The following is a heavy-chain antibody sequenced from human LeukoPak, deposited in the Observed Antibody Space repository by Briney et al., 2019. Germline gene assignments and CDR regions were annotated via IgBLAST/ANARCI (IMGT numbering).Heavy chain of an antibody. V-gene: IGHV6-1*01. D-gene: IGHD6-19*01. CDR2: TYYRSKWYN. J-gene: IGHJ4*02. Sequence: SQTLSLTCAISGDSVSNNNYAWNWIRQSPSRGLEWLGRTYYRSKWYNNYAVSMRGRITINPDTSKNQFSLQLNSVTPEDTAVYYCAGDVGTSGWYTFDYWGQGTLVSVSS. CDR1: GDSVSNNNYA. CDR3: AGDVGTSGWYTFDY.